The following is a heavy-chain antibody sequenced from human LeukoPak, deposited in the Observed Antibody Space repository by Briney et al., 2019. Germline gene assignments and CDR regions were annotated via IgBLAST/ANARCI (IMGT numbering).Heavy chain of an antibody. D-gene: IGHD3-10*01. Sequence: GGSLRLSCAASGFTFSNYAMHWVRQAPGKGLEYVSAITGNGGSTYRANSVRGRFTISRDNSKNTVYLQMGSLRAEDMAVYYCARGPSGVFYMDVGGKGTTVTVSS. CDR2: ITGNGGST. CDR3: ARGPSGVFYMDV. CDR1: GFTFSNYA. J-gene: IGHJ6*03. V-gene: IGHV3-64*01.